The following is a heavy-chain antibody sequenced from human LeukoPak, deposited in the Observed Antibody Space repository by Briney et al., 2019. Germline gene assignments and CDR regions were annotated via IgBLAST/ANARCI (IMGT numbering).Heavy chain of an antibody. CDR2: IYYSGST. Sequence: PSETLSLTCTVSGGSISSYYWSWIRQPPGKGLEWIGYIYYSGSTNYNPSLKSRVTISVDTSKNQFSLKLSSVTAADTAVYYCARSDYVWGSYRRYFDYWGQGTLVTISS. J-gene: IGHJ4*02. D-gene: IGHD3-16*02. CDR3: ARSDYVWGSYRRYFDY. V-gene: IGHV4-59*01. CDR1: GGSISSYY.